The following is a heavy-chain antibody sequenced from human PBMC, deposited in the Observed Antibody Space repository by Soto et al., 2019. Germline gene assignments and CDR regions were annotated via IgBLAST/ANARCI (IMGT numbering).Heavy chain of an antibody. CDR2: IHYTGTT. Sequence: SETLSLTCTVSGDSMSGYYWSWIRQPPGKGLEWIGCIHYTGTTNYSPSLKSRVTLSLDTSQNQFSLMLSSVTLADTAVYYCARDRVPGSRWGQGTLVTVSS. V-gene: IGHV4-59*01. CDR3: ARDRVPGSR. D-gene: IGHD3-10*01. CDR1: GDSMSGYY. J-gene: IGHJ4*02.